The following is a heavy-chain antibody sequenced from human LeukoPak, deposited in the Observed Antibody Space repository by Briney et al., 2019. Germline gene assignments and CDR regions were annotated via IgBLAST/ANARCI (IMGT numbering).Heavy chain of an antibody. CDR1: GFAFSSYS. Sequence: SGGSLRLSCAASGFAFSSYSMKWVRQAPGKGLEWVSSISSSSSYIYYADSVKGRFTISRDNAKNSLYLQMNSLRAEDTAVYYCARAGEYSSPYVYYYMDVWGKGTTVTVSS. CDR2: ISSSSSYI. CDR3: ARAGEYSSPYVYYYMDV. D-gene: IGHD6-6*01. J-gene: IGHJ6*03. V-gene: IGHV3-21*01.